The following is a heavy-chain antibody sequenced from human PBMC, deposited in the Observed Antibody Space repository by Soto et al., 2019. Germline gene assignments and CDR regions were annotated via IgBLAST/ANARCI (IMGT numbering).Heavy chain of an antibody. Sequence: QVQLVQSGAEVKKPGASVKVSLKASGYTLTRYDINWVRQATGQGLEYLGWMNPNSGNTGYVQKFQGRVTMTRDTSISTAYMELSSLRSEDSSVYFCARGIKYGAYSRWFDPWGQGTLVTVSS. J-gene: IGHJ5*02. CDR1: GYTLTRYD. CDR3: ARGIKYGAYSRWFDP. V-gene: IGHV1-8*01. D-gene: IGHD4-17*01. CDR2: MNPNSGNT.